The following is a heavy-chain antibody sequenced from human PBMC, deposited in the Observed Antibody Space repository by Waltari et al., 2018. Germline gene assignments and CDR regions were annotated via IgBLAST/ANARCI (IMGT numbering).Heavy chain of an antibody. CDR2: VIPILGIA. J-gene: IGHJ6*02. CDR3: AREGITIFGVVISSRYYYYGMDV. V-gene: IGHV1-69*09. Sequence: QVQLVQSGAEVKKPGSSVKVSCKASGGTFSSYAISWVRQAPGQGLEWMGRVIPILGIANYAQKFQGRGTITADKSTSTAYMELSSLRSEDTAVYYCAREGITIFGVVISSRYYYYGMDVWGQGTTVTVSS. D-gene: IGHD3-3*01. CDR1: GGTFSSYA.